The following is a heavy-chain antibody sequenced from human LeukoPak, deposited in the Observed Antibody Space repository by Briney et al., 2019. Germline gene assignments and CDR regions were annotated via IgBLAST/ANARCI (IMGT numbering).Heavy chain of an antibody. J-gene: IGHJ5*02. CDR1: GGSISSYY. CDR3: ARDRNSSGWFDH. Sequence: SETLSLTCTVSGGSISSYYWSWIRQPPGKGLEWIGYIYYSGSTNYNPSLKSRVTISVDTSKNQFSLKLSSVTAADTAVHYCARDRNSSGWFDHWGQGTLVTVSS. V-gene: IGHV4-59*01. CDR2: IYYSGST. D-gene: IGHD6-19*01.